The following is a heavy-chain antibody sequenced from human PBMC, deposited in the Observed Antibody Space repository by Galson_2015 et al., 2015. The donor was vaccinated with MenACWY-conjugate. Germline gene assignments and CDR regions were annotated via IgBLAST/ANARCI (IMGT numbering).Heavy chain of an antibody. V-gene: IGHV3-23*01. J-gene: IGHJ4*02. CDR1: GFTFSTYA. Sequence: SLRLSCAASGFTFSTYAMIWVRQAPGKGLEWVSAISAIGSATYYADSVKGRFTISRDNSKNTLYLQMNSLRVEDTAIYYCAKLVFSATSNWGQGTLVTVSS. CDR2: ISAIGSAT. CDR3: AKLVFSATSN. D-gene: IGHD2-8*01.